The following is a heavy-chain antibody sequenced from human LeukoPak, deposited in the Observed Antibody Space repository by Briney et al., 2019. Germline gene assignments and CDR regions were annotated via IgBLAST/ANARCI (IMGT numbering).Heavy chain of an antibody. D-gene: IGHD3-22*01. V-gene: IGHV4-4*07. CDR2: IYSSGST. Sequence: KPSETLSRTCTVSGVSISSYYWSWIRQPAGKGLEWIGRIYSSGSTNYNPSLTSRVTLSVDTTKNQFSLCLSSVTAADTAVYYCARDVYYYDSSGYYPDYWGQGTLVTVSS. J-gene: IGHJ4*02. CDR3: ARDVYYYDSSGYYPDY. CDR1: GVSISSYY.